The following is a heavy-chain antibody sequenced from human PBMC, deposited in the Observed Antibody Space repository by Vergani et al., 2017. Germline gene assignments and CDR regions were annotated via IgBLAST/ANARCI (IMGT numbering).Heavy chain of an antibody. CDR3: ASDTHSGQRADR. V-gene: IGHV4-59*11. D-gene: IGHD6-19*01. J-gene: IGHJ5*02. Sequence: QAQLQESGPGLVKSSETLSLICSVSFDSIRNLYCNWIRQPPGKGLEWIGSIHYSENTNYNPSLKTRVNISVDTSKNQFSLTLTSVTAADTAVYYCASDTHSGQRADRWGQGILVTVTS. CDR2: IHYSENT. CDR1: FDSIRNLY.